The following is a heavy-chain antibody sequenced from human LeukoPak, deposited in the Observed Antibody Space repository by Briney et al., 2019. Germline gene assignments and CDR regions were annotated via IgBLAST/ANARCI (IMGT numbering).Heavy chain of an antibody. D-gene: IGHD6-19*01. CDR3: ARHASVDGNWPRPLDY. CDR2: IYYSGST. Sequence: SETLSLTCTVSGGSISSSNYYWGWIRQPPGKWLEWIGNIYYSGSTYYKPSLKTRVTISVDTSKNQFSLKLTSVTAADTAVYYCARHASVDGNWPRPLDYWGQGSLVTVSS. CDR1: GGSISSSNYY. J-gene: IGHJ4*02. V-gene: IGHV4-39*01.